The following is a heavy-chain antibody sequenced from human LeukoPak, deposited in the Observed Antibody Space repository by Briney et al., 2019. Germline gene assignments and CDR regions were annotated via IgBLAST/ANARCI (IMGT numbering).Heavy chain of an antibody. Sequence: QPGGSLRLSCAASGFTVSSNYMSWVRQAPGKGLEWVSVIYSGGSGGSTYYADSVKGRFTISRDNSKNTLYLQMNSLRAEDTAVYYCARDSGSYYDAFDIWGQGTMVTVSS. J-gene: IGHJ3*02. CDR2: IYSGGSGGST. CDR3: ARDSGSYYDAFDI. CDR1: GFTVSSNY. D-gene: IGHD1-26*01. V-gene: IGHV3-53*01.